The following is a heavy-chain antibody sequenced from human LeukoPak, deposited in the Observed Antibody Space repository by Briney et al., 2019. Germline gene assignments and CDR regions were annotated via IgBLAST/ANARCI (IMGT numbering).Heavy chain of an antibody. CDR2: ISSSSSTI. V-gene: IGHV3-48*04. J-gene: IGHJ4*02. CDR1: GFTFSSYS. D-gene: IGHD6-19*01. Sequence: PGGSLRLSCAASGFTFSSYSMNWVRQAPGKGLEWVSYISSSSSTIYYADSMKGRFTISRDNAKNSLYLQMSSLRAEDTAVYYCASDPSAVAGTKRFDHWGQGTLVTVSS. CDR3: ASDPSAVAGTKRFDH.